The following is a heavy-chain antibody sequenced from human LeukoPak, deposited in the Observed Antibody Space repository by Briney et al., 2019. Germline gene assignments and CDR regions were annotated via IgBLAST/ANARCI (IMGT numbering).Heavy chain of an antibody. CDR3: ARAKVVRGVIIDDY. Sequence: ASVKVSFKASGGTFSSYAISWMRQAPGQGQEWKGGFFTIFGTANYAHTFQVRVTFTTYEATSTAYMELSSLRSEDTAVYYCARAKVVRGVIIDDYWGQGTLVTVSS. V-gene: IGHV1-69*05. J-gene: IGHJ4*02. CDR1: GGTFSSYA. CDR2: FFTIFGTA. D-gene: IGHD3-10*01.